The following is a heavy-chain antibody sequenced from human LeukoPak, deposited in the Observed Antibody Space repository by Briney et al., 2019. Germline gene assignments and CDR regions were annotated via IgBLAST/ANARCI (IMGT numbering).Heavy chain of an antibody. CDR1: GFTFCSHW. CDR2: IYQGRSEK. V-gene: IGHV3-7*01. CDR3: ARDQNLVSWGLDYFDY. Sequence: PGGSLRLSCSAYGFTFCSHWMSWVRQAPGKGRKGVTNIYQGRSEKYYVDSVKGRFTISRDNTKNSLYLQMNSLRAEDTAVYYCARDQNLVSWGLDYFDYWGQGTLVTVSS. D-gene: IGHD7-27*01. J-gene: IGHJ4*02.